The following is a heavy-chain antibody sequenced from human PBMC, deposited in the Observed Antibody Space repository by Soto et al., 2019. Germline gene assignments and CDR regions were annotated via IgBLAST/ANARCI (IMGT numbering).Heavy chain of an antibody. CDR1: GYSFTSYW. J-gene: IGHJ6*02. CDR3: ARHGVVSGYYYGMDV. V-gene: IGHV5-51*01. CDR2: IYPGDSDT. Sequence: GESLKISCKGSGYSFTSYWIGWVRQMPGKGLEWMGIIYPGDSDTRYSPSFQGQVTISADKSISTAYLQWSSLKASDTAMYYCARHGVVSGYYYGMDVWGQGTTVTVS. D-gene: IGHD3-16*01.